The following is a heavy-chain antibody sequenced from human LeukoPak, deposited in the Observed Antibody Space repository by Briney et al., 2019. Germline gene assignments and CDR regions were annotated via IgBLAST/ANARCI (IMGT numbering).Heavy chain of an antibody. J-gene: IGHJ5*02. V-gene: IGHV1-2*06. D-gene: IGHD3-22*01. CDR1: GYTFTGYY. Sequence: ASVKVSCKASGYTFTGYYMHWVRQAPGQGLEWMGRINPNSGGTNYAQKFQGRVTMTRDTSISTAYMELSRLRSGDTAVYYCARDLIPLYYDSSGWFAPWGQGTLVTVSS. CDR3: ARDLIPLYYDSSGWFAP. CDR2: INPNSGGT.